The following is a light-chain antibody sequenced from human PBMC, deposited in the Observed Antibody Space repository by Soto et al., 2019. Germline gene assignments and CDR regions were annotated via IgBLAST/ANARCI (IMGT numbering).Light chain of an antibody. Sequence: QSALTQPASVSGSPGQSITISCTGTSSDMGGYNYVSWYQQHPGKAPKLMIYDVNNRPSGVSNRFSGSKSGNTASLTISGLQAEDEADYYCSSYTSTSTLAVFGGGTKLTVL. V-gene: IGLV2-14*03. CDR2: DVN. CDR3: SSYTSTSTLAV. J-gene: IGLJ2*01. CDR1: SSDMGGYNY.